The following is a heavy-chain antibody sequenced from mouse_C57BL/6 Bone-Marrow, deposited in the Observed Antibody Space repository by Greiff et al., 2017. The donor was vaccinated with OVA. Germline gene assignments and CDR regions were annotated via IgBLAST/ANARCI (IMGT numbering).Heavy chain of an antibody. J-gene: IGHJ3*01. CDR1: GYTFTSYW. CDR2: IDPSDSYT. Sequence: VQLQQPGAELVRPGTSVKLSCKASGYTFTSYWMHWVKQRPGQGLEWIGVIDPSDSYTNYNQKFKGKATLTVDTSSSTAYMQLSSLTSEDSAVYYCARWGTAYWGQGTLVTVSA. V-gene: IGHV1-59*01. D-gene: IGHD3-3*01. CDR3: ARWGTAY.